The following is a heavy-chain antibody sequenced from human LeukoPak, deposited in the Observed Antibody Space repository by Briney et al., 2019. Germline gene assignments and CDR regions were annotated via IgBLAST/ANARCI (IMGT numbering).Heavy chain of an antibody. Sequence: SETLSLTCSVSGDSVSRSDSYWDWIRQPPGKGLEWIGTIYYSGRTYYSPSLKSRVTMSVDPSNNQFSLTLRPVTAADTAVYYCARRRYYDGSGYLEWSQGTLLSVSS. V-gene: IGHV4-39*01. CDR1: GDSVSRSDSY. CDR2: IYYSGRT. CDR3: ARRRYYDGSGYLE. J-gene: IGHJ1*01. D-gene: IGHD3-22*01.